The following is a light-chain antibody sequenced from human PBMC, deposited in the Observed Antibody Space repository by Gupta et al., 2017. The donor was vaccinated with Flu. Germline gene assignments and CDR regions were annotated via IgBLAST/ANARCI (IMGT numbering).Light chain of an antibody. V-gene: IGLV2-8*01. CDR2: EVT. CDR3: SSNANSNNLV. J-gene: IGLJ1*01. Sequence: QSALTQPPSASGSRGQSVTISCTGTVTDVGGYNYVSWYQQHPGKAPKLLIYEVTKRPSGVPDRFSGSKSGNTASLTVSGLQAEDEAEYYCSSNANSNNLVFGTGTKVTVL. CDR1: VTDVGGYNY.